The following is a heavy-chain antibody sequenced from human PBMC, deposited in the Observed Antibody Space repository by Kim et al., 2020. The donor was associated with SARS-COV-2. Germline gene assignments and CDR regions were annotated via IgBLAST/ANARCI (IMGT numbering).Heavy chain of an antibody. J-gene: IGHJ4*02. V-gene: IGHV3-23*01. Sequence: GGSLRLSCAASGFTFSSYAMNWVRQAPGKGLGWVSAISGSGGRTYYADSVEGRFTISRDNSKNTLYLQMNGLRAEDTAVYYCAKDHDDYYDTSGYYSGYWGQGTLVTVSS. CDR1: GFTFSSYA. D-gene: IGHD3-22*01. CDR3: AKDHDDYYDTSGYYSGY. CDR2: ISGSGGRT.